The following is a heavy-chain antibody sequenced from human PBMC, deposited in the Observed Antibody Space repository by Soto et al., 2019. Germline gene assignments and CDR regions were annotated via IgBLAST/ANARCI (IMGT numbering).Heavy chain of an antibody. V-gene: IGHV1-69*13. Sequence: SVKVSFKASGGTFSSYAISWVRQAPGQGLEWMGGIIPIFGTANYAQKFQGRVTITADESTSTAYMELSSLRSEDTAVYYCASVTFDDYGGNSGAFDIWGQGTMVTVSS. CDR3: ASVTFDDYGGNSGAFDI. J-gene: IGHJ3*02. D-gene: IGHD4-17*01. CDR2: IIPIFGTA. CDR1: GGTFSSYA.